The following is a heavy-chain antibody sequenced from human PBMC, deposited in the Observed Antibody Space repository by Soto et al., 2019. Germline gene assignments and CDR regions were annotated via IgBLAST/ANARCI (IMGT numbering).Heavy chain of an antibody. D-gene: IGHD5-12*01. CDR1: GGTFSSYA. CDR3: ARGYSGYDSHWFDP. V-gene: IGHV1-69*13. Sequence: GASVKVSCKASGGTFSSYAISWVRQAPGQGLEWMGGIIPIFGTANYAQKFQGRVTITADESTSTAYMELSSLRSEDTAVYYCARGYSGYDSHWFDPWGQGTLVTVSS. J-gene: IGHJ5*02. CDR2: IIPIFGTA.